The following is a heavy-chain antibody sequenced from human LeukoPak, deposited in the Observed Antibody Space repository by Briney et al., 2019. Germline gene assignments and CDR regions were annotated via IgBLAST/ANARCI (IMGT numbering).Heavy chain of an antibody. V-gene: IGHV3-48*02. J-gene: IGHJ4*02. CDR3: SRACSGWYMDY. D-gene: IGHD6-19*01. Sequence: GGSLRLSCAASGLTFSSYSINWVRQAPGKGLEWVSFITGSSSSIFYADTVKGRFTISRDNAKNLVYLQMNSLRDDDTAVYYCSRACSGWYMDYCGQGTLVTVSS. CDR2: ITGSSSSI. CDR1: GLTFSSYS.